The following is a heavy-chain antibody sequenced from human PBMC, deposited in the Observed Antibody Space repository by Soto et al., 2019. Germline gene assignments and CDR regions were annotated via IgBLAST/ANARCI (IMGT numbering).Heavy chain of an antibody. V-gene: IGHV3-23*01. Sequence: GGSLRLSCAASGFTFSSYAMSWVRQAPGKGLEWVSATSGSGGSTYYADSVKGRFTISRDNSKNTLYLQMNSLRAEDTAVYYCAKDRRITIFTIYYGMDVWGQGTTVTVSS. CDR1: GFTFSSYA. CDR3: AKDRRITIFTIYYGMDV. CDR2: TSGSGGST. D-gene: IGHD3-3*01. J-gene: IGHJ6*02.